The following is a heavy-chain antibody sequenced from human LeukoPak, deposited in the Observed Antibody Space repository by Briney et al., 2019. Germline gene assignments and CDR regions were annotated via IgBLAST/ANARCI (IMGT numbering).Heavy chain of an antibody. D-gene: IGHD5-18*01. J-gene: IGHJ4*02. Sequence: SDTLSLTCTVSGGSISSYYWSWIRQPPGKGLEWIGYIYYSGSTNYNPSLKSRVTISVDTSKNQFSLNLSSVTAADTAVYYCARGRGFSYGATTGFDYWGQGTLVTVSS. CDR1: GGSISSYY. V-gene: IGHV4-59*07. CDR2: IYYSGST. CDR3: ARGRGFSYGATTGFDY.